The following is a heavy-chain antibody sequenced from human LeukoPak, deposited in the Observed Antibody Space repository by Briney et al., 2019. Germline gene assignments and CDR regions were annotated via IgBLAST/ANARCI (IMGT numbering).Heavy chain of an antibody. CDR3: ARDPSGGRVVRYSP. Sequence: GGSLRLSCAASGFTFSSYSMNWVRQAPGKGLEWFSYISSSSSTIYYADSVKGRFTISRDNAKNSLYLQMNSLRAEDTAVYYCARDPSGGRVVRYSPWGQGTLVTVSS. D-gene: IGHD2-2*01. CDR1: GFTFSSYS. V-gene: IGHV3-48*04. J-gene: IGHJ5*02. CDR2: ISSSSSTI.